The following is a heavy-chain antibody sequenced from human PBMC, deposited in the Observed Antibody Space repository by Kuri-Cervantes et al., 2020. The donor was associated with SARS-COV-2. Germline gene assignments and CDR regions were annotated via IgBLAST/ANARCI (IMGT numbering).Heavy chain of an antibody. J-gene: IGHJ3*02. CDR3: ARLGIAAAGTPGAFDI. V-gene: IGHV3-30*03. CDR2: ISYDGSNK. D-gene: IGHD6-13*01. Sequence: GGSLRLSCAASGFTFSSYAMSWVRQAPGKGLEWVAVISYDGSNKYYADSVKGRFTISRDNSKNTLYLQMNSLRAEDTAVYYCARLGIAAAGTPGAFDIWGQGTMVTVSS. CDR1: GFTFSSYA.